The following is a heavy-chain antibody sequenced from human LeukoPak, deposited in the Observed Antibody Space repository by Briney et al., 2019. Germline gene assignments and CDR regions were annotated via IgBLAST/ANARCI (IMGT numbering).Heavy chain of an antibody. CDR2: INHSGST. J-gene: IGHJ4*02. CDR1: GGSFSGYY. D-gene: IGHD5-18*01. V-gene: IGHV4-34*01. Sequence: PSETLSLTCAVYGGSFSGYYWSWIRQPPGKGLERIGEINHSGSTNYNPSLKSRVTISVDTSKSQFSLKLSSVTAADTAVYYCARGGDTPFDYWGQGTLVTVSS. CDR3: ARGGDTPFDY.